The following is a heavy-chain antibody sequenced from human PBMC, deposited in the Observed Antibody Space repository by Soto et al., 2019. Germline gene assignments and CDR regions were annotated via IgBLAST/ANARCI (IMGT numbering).Heavy chain of an antibody. D-gene: IGHD3-22*01. CDR3: AKSPGMYYYDSSGYYHYVS. Sequence: GGSLRLSCAASGFTFSTYAMAWVRQAPGKGLEWVSGVSASGLNTDYADPVKGRFTISRDNSKNTLYLQMNSLRAEDTAVYYCAKSPGMYYYDSSGYYHYVSWGQGTLVT. V-gene: IGHV3-23*01. CDR2: VSASGLNT. J-gene: IGHJ5*02. CDR1: GFTFSTYA.